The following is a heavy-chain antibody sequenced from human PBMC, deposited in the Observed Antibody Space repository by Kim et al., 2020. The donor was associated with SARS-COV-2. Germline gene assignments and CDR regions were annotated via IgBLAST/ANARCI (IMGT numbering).Heavy chain of an antibody. J-gene: IGHJ4*02. Sequence: SETLSLTCTVSGGSVSSGSYYWSWIRQPPGKGLEWIGYIYYSGSTNYNPSLKSRVTISVDTSKNQFSLKLSSVTAADTAVYYCAIETYYYDSSGYYFDYWGQGTLVTVSS. CDR3: AIETYYYDSSGYYFDY. D-gene: IGHD3-22*01. CDR1: GGSVSSGSYY. CDR2: IYYSGST. V-gene: IGHV4-61*01.